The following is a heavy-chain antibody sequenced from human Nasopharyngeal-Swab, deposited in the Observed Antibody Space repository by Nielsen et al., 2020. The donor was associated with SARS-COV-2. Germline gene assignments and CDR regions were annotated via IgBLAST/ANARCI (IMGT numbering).Heavy chain of an antibody. CDR2: IYYSGST. V-gene: IGHV4-59*01. D-gene: IGHD6-13*01. J-gene: IGHJ5*02. CDR3: ARDHQYSSSWFGRGYNWFDP. CDR1: GGSISSYY. Sequence: SETLSLTCTVSGGSISSYYWSWIRQPPGKGLEWIGYIYYSGSTNYNPSLKSRVTISVDTSKNQFSLKLSSATAADTAVYYCARDHQYSSSWFGRGYNWFDPWGQGTLVTVSS.